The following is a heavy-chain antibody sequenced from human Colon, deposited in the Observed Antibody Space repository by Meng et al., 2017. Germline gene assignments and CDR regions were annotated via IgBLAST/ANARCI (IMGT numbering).Heavy chain of an antibody. V-gene: IGHV4-4*03. CDR2: IYHSGRT. D-gene: IGHD1-26*01. J-gene: IGHJ4*02. CDR3: ARSPYSGSALPFFDY. Sequence: AQLQQCGAGLFKAQGTLSLTCGVSGGSIRNDQWWRWVRQAPGKGLGWIGEIYHSGRTNYNPSVKSRVSMSVDKSQNHFSLRLSSVTAADTAVYYCARSPYSGSALPFFDYWGQGSLVTVSS. CDR1: GGSIRNDQW.